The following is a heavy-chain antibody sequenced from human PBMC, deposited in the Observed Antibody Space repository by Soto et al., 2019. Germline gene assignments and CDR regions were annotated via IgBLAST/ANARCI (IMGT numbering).Heavy chain of an antibody. CDR1: GGSISSSSYY. V-gene: IGHV4-39*01. CDR3: ARGYYDSSGYYGRVDNWFDP. Sequence: ERLCRAGPVSGGSISSSSYYWGWIRQPPGKGLEWIGSIYYSGSTYYNPSLKSRVTISVDTSKNQFSLKLSSVTAADTAVYYCARGYYDSSGYYGRVDNWFDPWGQGTPVTVSS. CDR2: IYYSGST. J-gene: IGHJ5*02. D-gene: IGHD3-22*01.